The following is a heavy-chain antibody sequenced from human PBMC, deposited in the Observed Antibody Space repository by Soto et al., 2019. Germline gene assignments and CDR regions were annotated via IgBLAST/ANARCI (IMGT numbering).Heavy chain of an antibody. CDR1: GGSVSSGSYY. D-gene: IGHD2-2*02. Sequence: SETLSLTXTVSGGSVSSGSYYWSWIRQPPGKGLEWIGYIYYSGSTNYNPSLKSRVTISVDTSKNQFSLKLSSVTAADTAVYYCARGLRVKYQLLYHYWGQGTLVTVSS. V-gene: IGHV4-61*01. J-gene: IGHJ4*02. CDR2: IYYSGST. CDR3: ARGLRVKYQLLYHY.